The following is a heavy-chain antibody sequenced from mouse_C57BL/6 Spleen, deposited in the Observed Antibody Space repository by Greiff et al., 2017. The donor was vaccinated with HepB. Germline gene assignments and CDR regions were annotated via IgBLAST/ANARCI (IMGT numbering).Heavy chain of an antibody. Sequence: VKLQQPGAELVRPGTSVKLSCKASGYTFTSYWMHWVKQRPGQGLEWIGVIYPSDSFTNYNQKFKGKATLTVDTSSSTAYMQLSSLTSEDSAVYYCARQAYYTGGDYWGQGTTLTVSS. CDR3: ARQAYYTGGDY. V-gene: IGHV1-59*01. CDR2: IYPSDSFT. J-gene: IGHJ2*01. D-gene: IGHD2-12*01. CDR1: GYTFTSYW.